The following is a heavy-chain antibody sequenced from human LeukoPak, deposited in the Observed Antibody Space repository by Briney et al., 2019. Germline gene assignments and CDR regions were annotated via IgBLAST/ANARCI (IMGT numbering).Heavy chain of an antibody. V-gene: IGHV1-24*01. Sequence: ASVKVSCKVSGYTLTELSMHWVRQAPGKGLEWMGGFDPEDGETIYAQKFQGRVTMTEDTSTDTAYMELSSLRSEDTAVYYCATGKSPGSYVAKLDYWGQGTLVTVSS. J-gene: IGHJ4*02. D-gene: IGHD1-26*01. CDR3: ATGKSPGSYVAKLDY. CDR2: FDPEDGET. CDR1: GYTLTELS.